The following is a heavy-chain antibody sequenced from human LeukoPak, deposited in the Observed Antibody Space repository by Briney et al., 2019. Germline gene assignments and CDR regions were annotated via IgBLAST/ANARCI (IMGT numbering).Heavy chain of an antibody. V-gene: IGHV4-39*01. CDR1: GDSVSSSNYF. J-gene: IGHJ4*02. CDR3: ARLSSSWILDY. D-gene: IGHD6-13*01. CDR2: IYYSGST. Sequence: SETLSLTCAVSGDSVSSSNYFWGWIRQPPGKGLEWIGSIYYSGSTYYNPSLKSRVTISVDTSKNQFSLNLNSVTAADTAVYYCARLSSSWILDYWGQGTLVTVSS.